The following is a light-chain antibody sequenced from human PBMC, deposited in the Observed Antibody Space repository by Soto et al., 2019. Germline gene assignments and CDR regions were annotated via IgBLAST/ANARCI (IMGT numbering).Light chain of an antibody. CDR3: CSYAGSSTWV. V-gene: IGLV2-23*01. J-gene: IGLJ3*02. CDR1: SSDFGIYNL. Sequence: QSALTQPASVSGSPGQSITISCTGTSSDFGIYNLVSWFQQHPGKAPKLMIYEGSKRPSGVSYRFSASKSGNTASLTISGLRAEDEADYYCCSYAGSSTWVFGGGTKLTVL. CDR2: EGS.